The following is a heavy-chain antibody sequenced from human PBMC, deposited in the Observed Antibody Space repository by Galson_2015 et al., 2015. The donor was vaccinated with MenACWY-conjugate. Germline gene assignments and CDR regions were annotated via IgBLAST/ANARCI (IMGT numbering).Heavy chain of an antibody. CDR2: IGIGGDT. D-gene: IGHD6-19*01. CDR1: GFTFRNYD. V-gene: IGHV3-13*01. J-gene: IGHJ3*02. CDR3: IRGGIQVAGIDAFDI. Sequence: SLRLSCAASGFTFRNYDMHWVRQVTGKGLEWVSSIGIGGDTYYPGSVKGRFTISRENDKNSLYLRMNSLRAEDTAVYYCIRGGIQVAGIDAFDIWGQGTMVTVSS.